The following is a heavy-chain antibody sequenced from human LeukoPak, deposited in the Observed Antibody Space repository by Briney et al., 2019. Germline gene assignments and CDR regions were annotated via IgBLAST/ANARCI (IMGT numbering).Heavy chain of an antibody. Sequence: GASVKVSFKASGYTFTNYDINWVRQAPGQGLEWMGWMNPNSGNTGYAQKFQGRVTMTRNTSISTAYMELSSLRSEDTAVYYCARGLWSSRVVPLRCYYMDVWGKGTTVTVSS. CDR2: MNPNSGNT. CDR3: ARGLWSSRVVPLRCYYMDV. V-gene: IGHV1-8*01. J-gene: IGHJ6*03. CDR1: GYTFTNYD. D-gene: IGHD2-2*01.